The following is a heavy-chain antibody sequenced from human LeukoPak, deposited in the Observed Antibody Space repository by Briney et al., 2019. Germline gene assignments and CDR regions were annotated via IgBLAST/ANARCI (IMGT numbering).Heavy chain of an antibody. J-gene: IGHJ4*02. V-gene: IGHV1-69*06. D-gene: IGHD2-2*01. CDR3: ARDPGYCSSTSCDPVDY. CDR1: GGTFSSYA. CDR2: IIPIFGTA. Sequence: RASVKVSCKASGGTFSSYAISWVRQAPGQGLEWMGRIIPIFGTANYAQKFQGRVTITADKSTSTAYMELSSLRSEDTAVYYCARDPGYCSSTSCDPVDYWGQGTLVTVSS.